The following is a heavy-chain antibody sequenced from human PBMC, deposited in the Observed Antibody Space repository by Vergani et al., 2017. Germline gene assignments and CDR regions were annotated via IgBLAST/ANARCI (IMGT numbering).Heavy chain of an antibody. V-gene: IGHV4-59*01. Sequence: QVRLQESGPGLVKPSETLSLTCSVSGGSMSGYYWSWIRQPPGKELEWIGYMYHSGSTNYNPSLETRVTISGDTSKNQFSLKLNSLTAADTAVYYCGRVADFYGLGSRLLDLWGQGILVTVSS. CDR1: GGSMSGYY. CDR3: GRVADFYGLGSRLLDL. D-gene: IGHD3-10*01. CDR2: MYHSGST. J-gene: IGHJ5*02.